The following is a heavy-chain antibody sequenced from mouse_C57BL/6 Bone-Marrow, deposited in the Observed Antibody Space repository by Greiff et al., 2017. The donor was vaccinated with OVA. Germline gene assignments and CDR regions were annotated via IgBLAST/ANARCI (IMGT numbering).Heavy chain of an antibody. CDR2: INSDGGST. Sequence: EVKLVESGGGLVQPGESLKLSCESNEYEFPSHDMSWVRKTPEKRLELVAAINSDGGSTYYPDTMERRFIISRDNTKKTLYLQMSSLRSEDTALYYCAREGSTMVPHWYFDVWGTGTTVTVSS. V-gene: IGHV5-2*01. CDR3: AREGSTMVPHWYFDV. J-gene: IGHJ1*03. CDR1: EYEFPSHD. D-gene: IGHD2-1*01.